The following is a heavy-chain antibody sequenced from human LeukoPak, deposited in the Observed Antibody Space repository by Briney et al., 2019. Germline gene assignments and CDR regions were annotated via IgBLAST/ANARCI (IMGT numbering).Heavy chain of an antibody. J-gene: IGHJ3*02. CDR1: GFTFGKYW. V-gene: IGHV3-53*01. Sequence: PGGSLRLSCVASGFTFGKYWMSWVRQAPGKGLEWVSVIYSGGSTYYADSVKGRFTISRDNSKNTLYLQMNSLRAEDTAVYYCARSRTGYSSGWYYAFDIWGQGTMVTVSS. D-gene: IGHD6-19*01. CDR2: IYSGGST. CDR3: ARSRTGYSSGWYYAFDI.